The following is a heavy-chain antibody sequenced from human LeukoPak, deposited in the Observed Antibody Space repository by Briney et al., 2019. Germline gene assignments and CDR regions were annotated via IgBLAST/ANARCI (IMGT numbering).Heavy chain of an antibody. Sequence: SETLSVTCAVSGGPFTGYYWNWIRQPPGKGLEWIGEINHGESTTYNPSLKSRVTMSIDTSKNQFSLNLISVTAADTAVYYCARGRLARNWFDPWGQGTLVTVSS. J-gene: IGHJ5*02. V-gene: IGHV4-34*01. CDR2: INHGEST. CDR1: GGPFTGYY. CDR3: ARGRLARNWFDP.